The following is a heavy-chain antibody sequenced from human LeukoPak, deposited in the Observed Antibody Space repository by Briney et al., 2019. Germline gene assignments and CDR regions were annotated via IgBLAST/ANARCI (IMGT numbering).Heavy chain of an antibody. CDR3: ARLRGAMVRGVIGRYYYMDV. J-gene: IGHJ6*03. Sequence: SETLSLTCTVSGGSISSSSYYWGWIRQPPGKGLEWIGSIYYSGSTYYNPSLKSRVTISVDTSKNQFSLKLSSVTAADTAVYYCARLRGAMVRGVIGRYYYMDVWGKGTTVTISS. D-gene: IGHD3-10*01. CDR1: GGSISSSSYY. CDR2: IYYSGST. V-gene: IGHV4-39*01.